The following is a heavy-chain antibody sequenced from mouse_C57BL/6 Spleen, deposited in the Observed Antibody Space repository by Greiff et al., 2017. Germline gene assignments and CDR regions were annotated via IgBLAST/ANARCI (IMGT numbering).Heavy chain of an antibody. CDR2: INPNNGGP. D-gene: IGHD2-3*01. J-gene: IGHJ2*01. V-gene: IGHV1-26*01. CDR3: ARGRGYDGYYYFGY. CDR1: GYTFTDYY. Sequence: EVQLQQSGPELVKPGASVKISCKASGYTFTDYYMNWVKQSHGKSLEWIGDINPNNGGPRSHQKFKGKATLTVDKSSSTAYRELRSLTSEDSAVYYCARGRGYDGYYYFGYWGQGTTLTVSS.